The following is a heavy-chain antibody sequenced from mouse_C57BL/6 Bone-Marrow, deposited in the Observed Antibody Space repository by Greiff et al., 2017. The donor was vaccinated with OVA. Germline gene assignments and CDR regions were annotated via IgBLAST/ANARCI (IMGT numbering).Heavy chain of an antibody. Sequence: VQLQQSGAELVRPGTSVKVSCKASGYAFTHYLIEWVKQRPGQGLEWIGVINPGSGGTNYNEKFKGKATLTADKSSSTAYMQLSSLTSEDSAVYFCARKGTGTGAWFAYWGQGTLVTVSA. CDR3: ARKGTGTGAWFAY. CDR2: INPGSGGT. D-gene: IGHD4-1*01. J-gene: IGHJ3*01. CDR1: GYAFTHYL. V-gene: IGHV1-54*01.